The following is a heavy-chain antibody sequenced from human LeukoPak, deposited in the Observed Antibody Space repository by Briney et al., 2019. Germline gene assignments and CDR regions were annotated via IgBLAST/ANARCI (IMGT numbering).Heavy chain of an antibody. CDR1: GFTFSSYT. Sequence: GGSLRLSCAASGFTFSSYTMNWVRQAPGKGPEWVPSIISSGSYIYYADSVKGRFTISRDNAKNSLYLQMNSLRAEDTAVYYCARDFGGYCRSSNCYLGWLDYWGQGTLVTVSS. D-gene: IGHD2-2*01. J-gene: IGHJ4*02. CDR3: ARDFGGYCRSSNCYLGWLDY. CDR2: IISSGSYI. V-gene: IGHV3-21*03.